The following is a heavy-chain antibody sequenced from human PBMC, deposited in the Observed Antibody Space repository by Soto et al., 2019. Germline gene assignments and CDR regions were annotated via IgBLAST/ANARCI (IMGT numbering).Heavy chain of an antibody. V-gene: IGHV3-30*18. J-gene: IGHJ6*02. D-gene: IGHD2-21*02. CDR2: ISYDGSNK. CDR3: AKDFTDRVVTAILGDYYYYYGMDV. Sequence: GGSLRLSCAASGFTFSSYGMHWVRQAPGKGLEWVAVISYDGSNKYYADSVKGRFTISRDNSKNTLYLQMNSLRAEDTAVYYCAKDFTDRVVTAILGDYYYYYGMDVWGQGTTVTVSS. CDR1: GFTFSSYG.